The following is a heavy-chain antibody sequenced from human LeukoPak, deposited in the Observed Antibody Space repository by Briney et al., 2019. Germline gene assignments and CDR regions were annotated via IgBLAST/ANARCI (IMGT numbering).Heavy chain of an antibody. J-gene: IGHJ4*02. Sequence: GGSLRLSCAASGFTFSSYGMSWVRQAPGKGPQWVSAITGSGGTTYYADSVKGRFTISRGNSKNTLYLQVNSLRAEDTAVYYCAKIQGYFDYWGQGNLVTVSS. CDR1: GFTFSSYG. CDR2: ITGSGGTT. CDR3: AKIQGYFDY. V-gene: IGHV3-23*01.